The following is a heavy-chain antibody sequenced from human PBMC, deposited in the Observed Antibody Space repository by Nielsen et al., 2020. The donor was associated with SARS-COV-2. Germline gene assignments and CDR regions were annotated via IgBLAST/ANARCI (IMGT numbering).Heavy chain of an antibody. CDR2: ISYDGSNK. J-gene: IGHJ4*02. Sequence: GGSLRLSSAASGFTFSTYGMHWVRQASGKGLEWVAAISYDGSNKYYVDSVKGRFTISRDNSKNTLYLQMSSLREEDTAVYYCAKDWTAIVVVPSGGVDYWGQGTLVNVSS. D-gene: IGHD2-15*01. CDR3: AKDWTAIVVVPSGGVDY. CDR1: GFTFSTYG. V-gene: IGHV3-30*18.